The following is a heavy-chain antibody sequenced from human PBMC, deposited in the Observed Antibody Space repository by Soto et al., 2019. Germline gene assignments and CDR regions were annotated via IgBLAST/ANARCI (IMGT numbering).Heavy chain of an antibody. V-gene: IGHV1-3*01. J-gene: IGHJ6*02. CDR2: INAANGDT. CDR3: TIFHSHGMDV. Sequence: QVELAQSGAEVKKPGASVKISCKTSGYDFIAYALHWVHQAPGQRPEWMGWINAANGDTKYSQKFQGRVTMTAATSASTGYLEMRSLKSDDTAVYYCTIFHSHGMDVWGQGTNVTVSS. D-gene: IGHD3-3*01. CDR1: GYDFIAYA.